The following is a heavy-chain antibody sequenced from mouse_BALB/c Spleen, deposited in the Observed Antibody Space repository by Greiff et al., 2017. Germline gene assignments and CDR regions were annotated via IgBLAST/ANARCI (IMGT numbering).Heavy chain of an antibody. CDR2: ISSGGSYT. CDR1: GFTFSSYG. CDR3: ARHEASGAMDY. V-gene: IGHV5-6*01. D-gene: IGHD3-2*02. Sequence: EVQLQESGGDLVKPGGSLKLSCAASGFTFSSYGMSWVRQTPDKRLEWVATISSGGSYTYYPDSVKGRFTISRDNAKNTLYLQMSSLKSEDTAMYYCARHEASGAMDYWGQGTSDTVSS. J-gene: IGHJ4*01.